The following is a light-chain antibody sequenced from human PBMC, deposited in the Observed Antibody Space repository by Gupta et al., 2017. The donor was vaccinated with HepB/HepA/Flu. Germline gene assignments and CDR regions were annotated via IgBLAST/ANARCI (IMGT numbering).Light chain of an antibody. J-gene: IGKJ1*01. CDR1: QSVGSY. V-gene: IGKV3-11*01. Sequence: EVLLTQSPATLSLSPGERATLSCRASQSVGSYLDWYQQRPGRAPGLLFYDASTRAVGIPARFRCSGDGTDFALTISSRGLQDCAVYYCQQRSHSWTFGQGTKVEIK. CDR2: DAS. CDR3: QQRSHSWT.